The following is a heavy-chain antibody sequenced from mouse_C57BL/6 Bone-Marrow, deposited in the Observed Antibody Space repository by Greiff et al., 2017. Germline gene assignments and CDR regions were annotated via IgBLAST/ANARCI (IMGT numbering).Heavy chain of an antibody. CDR1: GYTFTSYG. Sequence: QVQLQQSGAELARPGASVKLSCKASGYTFTSYGISWVKQRTGQGLEWIGEIYPRSGNTYYNEKFKGKATLTADKSSSTAYMELRILTSEDSAVYFCAPLLLRSYFDYWGQGTTLTVSS. D-gene: IGHD1-1*01. CDR2: IYPRSGNT. V-gene: IGHV1-81*01. J-gene: IGHJ2*01. CDR3: APLLLRSYFDY.